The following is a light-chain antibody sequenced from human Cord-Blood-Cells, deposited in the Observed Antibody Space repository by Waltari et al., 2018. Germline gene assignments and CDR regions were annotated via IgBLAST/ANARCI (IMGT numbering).Light chain of an antibody. CDR2: GAS. CDR1: QSVSSN. J-gene: IGKJ2*01. CDR3: QQYNNWPSPYT. V-gene: IGKV3-15*01. Sequence: EIVMTQSPATLSVSPGERATLPCRASQSVSSNLAWYQQKPGQAPRLLIYGASTRATGIPARFSGSGSGTEFTLTISSLQSEDFAVYYCQQYNNWPSPYTFGQGTKLEIK.